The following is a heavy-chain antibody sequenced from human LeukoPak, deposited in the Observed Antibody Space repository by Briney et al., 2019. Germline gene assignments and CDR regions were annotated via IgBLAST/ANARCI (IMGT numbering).Heavy chain of an antibody. CDR3: ARVGPAATTGDAFDI. Sequence: SETLSLTCTVSGYSISSGYYWGWIRQPPGKGLEWIGYIYYSGSTNYNPSLKSRVTISVDTSKNQFSLKLSSVTAADTAVYYCARVGPAATTGDAFDIWGQGTMVTVSS. CDR2: IYYSGST. D-gene: IGHD2-2*01. V-gene: IGHV4-38-2*02. J-gene: IGHJ3*02. CDR1: GYSISSGYY.